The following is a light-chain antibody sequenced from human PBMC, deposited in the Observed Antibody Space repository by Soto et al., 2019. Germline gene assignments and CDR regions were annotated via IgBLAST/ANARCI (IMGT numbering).Light chain of an antibody. CDR1: QSISNY. CDR3: QQSYSTLYT. J-gene: IGKJ2*01. V-gene: IGKV1-39*01. Sequence: DIQMTQSPSSLSASVGDRVTITCRASQSISNYLNWYQQKPGKAPKLLIYAASTLQSGVPSRFSGSGSVTDFPLTISRLQPEDFATYYCQQSYSTLYTFGQGTKLEIK. CDR2: AAS.